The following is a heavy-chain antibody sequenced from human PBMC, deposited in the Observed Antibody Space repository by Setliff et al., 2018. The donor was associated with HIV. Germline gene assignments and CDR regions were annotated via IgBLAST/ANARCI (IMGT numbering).Heavy chain of an antibody. CDR1: GFNVNNKY. D-gene: IGHD2-2*01. J-gene: IGHJ4*02. CDR2: IYSDDYT. CDR3: ARDPLPCSSPSCYPPGYFDY. Sequence: GGSLRLSCAASGFNVNNKYMSWVRQAPGKGLEWVSIIYSDDYTKYADSLKGRFTISRDTSKSTLYLQMNSLRAEDTAVYYCARDPLPCSSPSCYPPGYFDYWGQGTLVTVSS. V-gene: IGHV3-66*01.